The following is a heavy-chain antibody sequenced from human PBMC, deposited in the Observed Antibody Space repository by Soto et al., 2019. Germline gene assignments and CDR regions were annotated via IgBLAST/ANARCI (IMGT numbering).Heavy chain of an antibody. J-gene: IGHJ6*02. V-gene: IGHV1-18*01. CDR2: ISAYNGNT. CDR1: GYTFTSYG. Sequence: ASVKVSCKASGYTFTSYGISWVRQAPGQGLEWMGWISAYNGNTNYTQKLQGRVTMTTDTSTSTAYMELRSLRSDDTAVYYCAREATWQQQAPDYYYDGMAVWGQGTTDTVSS. CDR3: AREATWQQQAPDYYYDGMAV. D-gene: IGHD6-13*01.